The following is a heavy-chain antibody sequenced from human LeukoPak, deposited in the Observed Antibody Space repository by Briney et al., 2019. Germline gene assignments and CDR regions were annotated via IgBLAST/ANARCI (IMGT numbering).Heavy chain of an antibody. CDR3: ARDSGTTGEVKFDP. CDR2: IYVTGST. CDR1: GASIISYY. V-gene: IGHV4-4*07. Sequence: SETLSLTCTVSGASIISYYWSWIRQPAGKALEWIGRIYVTGSTTYNPSLERRVTMSLDTSKNHFSLKLRSVTAADTAVYYCARDSGTTGEVKFDPWGQRTLVTVSS. D-gene: IGHD1-7*01. J-gene: IGHJ5*02.